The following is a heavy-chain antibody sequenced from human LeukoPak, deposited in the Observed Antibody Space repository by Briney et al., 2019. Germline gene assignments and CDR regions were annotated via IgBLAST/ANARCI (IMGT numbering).Heavy chain of an antibody. CDR2: IYYSGST. CDR3: ARGKLIAATGVYYYYYIDV. CDR1: GGSISSHY. V-gene: IGHV4-59*11. D-gene: IGHD6-6*01. J-gene: IGHJ6*03. Sequence: PSETLSLTCTVSGGSISSHYWSWIRQPPGKGLEWIGYIYYSGSTNYNPSLKSRVTISVDTSKNQFSLKLSSVTAADTAVYYCARGKLIAATGVYYYYYIDVWGKGTTVTVSS.